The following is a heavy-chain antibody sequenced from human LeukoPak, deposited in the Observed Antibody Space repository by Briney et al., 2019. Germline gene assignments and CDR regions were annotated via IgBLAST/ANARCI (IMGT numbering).Heavy chain of an antibody. V-gene: IGHV3-48*01. CDR2: ISRSNNV. Sequence: GGALRLSCAASGFTFSAYVMNWVRQAPGKGLEWVSYISRSNNVYYADSVKGRFTISRDNAKNSLYLQMNSLRAEDTAVYDCAYSNSFDYWGQGTLVTVSS. D-gene: IGHD4-4*01. CDR3: AYSNSFDY. J-gene: IGHJ4*02. CDR1: GFTFSAYV.